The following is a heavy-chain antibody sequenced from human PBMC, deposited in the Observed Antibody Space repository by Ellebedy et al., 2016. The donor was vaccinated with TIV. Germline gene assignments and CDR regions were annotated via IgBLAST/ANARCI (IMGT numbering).Heavy chain of an antibody. CDR1: GFTFSSYA. V-gene: IGHV3-23*01. J-gene: IGHJ6*02. CDR3: AKDSRVTTSYNYYGMDV. CDR2: LNANGVVI. Sequence: GESLKISCAASGFTFSSYAASWVRQAPGKGLEWVAGLNANGVVIAYADSVKGRSTISRDNSKNTLYLQMNSLRPEDTAVYYCAKDSRVTTSYNYYGMDVWGQGTTVTVSS. D-gene: IGHD4-17*01.